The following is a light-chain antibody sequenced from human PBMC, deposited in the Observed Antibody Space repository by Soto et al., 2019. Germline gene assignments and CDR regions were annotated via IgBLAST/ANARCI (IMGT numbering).Light chain of an antibody. V-gene: IGKV3-11*01. CDR2: DAS. CDR3: QQRSKWLT. Sequence: EIVLTQSPVTLSLSPGERATLSCRASQSVSSYLAWYQQKPGQAPRLLIYDASNRATGIPARFSGSGSGTDFTLTISSLEPEDFAVYYCQQRSKWLTFGGGTKVDIK. CDR1: QSVSSY. J-gene: IGKJ4*01.